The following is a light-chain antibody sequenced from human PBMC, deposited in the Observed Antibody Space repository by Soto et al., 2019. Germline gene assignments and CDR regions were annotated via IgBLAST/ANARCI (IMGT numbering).Light chain of an antibody. CDR3: QVWDSITV. Sequence: SYELTQPLSVSVALGQTARITCGGNNIGSKNVHWYQQKPRQAPVLVNYRDSNRPSGIPERFSGSNSGNTATLTISRAQAGDEADYYCQVWDSITVFGGGTKLT. CDR2: RDS. V-gene: IGLV3-9*01. J-gene: IGLJ2*01. CDR1: NIGSKN.